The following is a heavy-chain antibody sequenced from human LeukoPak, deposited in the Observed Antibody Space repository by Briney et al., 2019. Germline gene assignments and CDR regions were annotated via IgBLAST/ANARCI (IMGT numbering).Heavy chain of an antibody. CDR3: ARDDRGYYPFN. CDR1: GFTVSSNY. D-gene: IGHD3-22*01. J-gene: IGHJ4*02. V-gene: IGHV3-66*01. CDR2: IYSDGST. Sequence: GGSLRLSCLASGFTVSSNYMSWVRQAPGKGLARVSVIYSDGSTYYADSVKGRFTISRDNSKNTLYLQMNSLRAEDTAVYYCARDDRGYYPFNWGQGTLVTVPS.